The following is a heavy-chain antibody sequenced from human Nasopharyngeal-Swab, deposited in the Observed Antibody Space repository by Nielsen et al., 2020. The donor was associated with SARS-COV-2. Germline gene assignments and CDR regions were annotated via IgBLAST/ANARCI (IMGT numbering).Heavy chain of an antibody. D-gene: IGHD6-13*01. J-gene: IGHJ4*02. CDR1: GYTFSDYY. V-gene: IGHV1-2*06. CDR3: VRDDGGVPGIPETGPPGAF. CDR2: VNPNSGDT. Sequence: SVKVSCKASGYTFSDYYMHWVRQAPGQGLEWMGRVNPNSGDTIYAQEFQGRVTMTGDTSIGTAYMELRRLISDDTAVYYCVRDDGGVPGIPETGPPGAFWGQGTLVTVSS.